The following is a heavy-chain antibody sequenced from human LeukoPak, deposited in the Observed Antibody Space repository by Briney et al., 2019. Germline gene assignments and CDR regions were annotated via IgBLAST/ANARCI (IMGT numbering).Heavy chain of an antibody. Sequence: SETLSLTCTVSGGSISSYYWSWIRQTPGKGLEWIGDIYYSGSTNYNPSLKSRVTISVDTSKNQFSLKLSSVTAADTAVYYCARQGTGIGWFDPWGQGTLVTVSS. CDR3: ARQGTGIGWFDP. V-gene: IGHV4-59*08. J-gene: IGHJ5*02. CDR1: GGSISSYY. D-gene: IGHD1-1*01. CDR2: IYYSGST.